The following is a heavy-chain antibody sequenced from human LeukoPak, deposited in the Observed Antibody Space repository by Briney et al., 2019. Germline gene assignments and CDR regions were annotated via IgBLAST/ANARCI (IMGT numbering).Heavy chain of an antibody. J-gene: IGHJ4*02. D-gene: IGHD6-19*01. CDR1: GGSFSGYY. CDR3: ARGSAPGIAVAGTLAGGCYLAI. CDR2: INHSGST. Sequence: KPSETLSLTCAVYGGSFSGYYWSWISQPPGKGLEWIGEINHSGSTNYNPSLKSQFTISVDTSKNQFSLKLSSVTAADTAVYYCARGSAPGIAVAGTLAGGCYLAIWGQGTLVTVSS. V-gene: IGHV4-34*01.